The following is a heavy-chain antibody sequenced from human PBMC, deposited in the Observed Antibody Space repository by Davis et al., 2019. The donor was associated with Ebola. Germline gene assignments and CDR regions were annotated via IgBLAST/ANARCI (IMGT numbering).Heavy chain of an antibody. J-gene: IGHJ6*03. Sequence: GESLKISCAASGFTFSSYAMSWVRQAPGKGLAWVSAISGSGGSTYYADSVKGLFTISKDNAKKSLYLQMNSLRAEDTAVYYCARVSTSSGNFYYYMDVWGKGTTVTVSS. CDR1: GFTFSSYA. D-gene: IGHD6-6*01. V-gene: IGHV3-23*01. CDR3: ARVSTSSGNFYYYMDV. CDR2: ISGSGGST.